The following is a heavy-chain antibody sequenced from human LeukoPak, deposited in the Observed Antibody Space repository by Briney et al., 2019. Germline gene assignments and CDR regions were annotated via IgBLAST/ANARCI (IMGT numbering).Heavy chain of an antibody. CDR1: GGSISSSSYY. V-gene: IGHV4-39*07. Sequence: SETLSLTCTVSGGSISSSSYYWGWIRQPPGKGLEWIGSIYYSGSTNYNPSLKSRVTISVDTSKNQFSLKLSSVTAADTAVYYCARGQYYDFWSGYPFPFDYWGQGTLVTVSS. D-gene: IGHD3-3*01. J-gene: IGHJ4*02. CDR3: ARGQYYDFWSGYPFPFDY. CDR2: IYYSGST.